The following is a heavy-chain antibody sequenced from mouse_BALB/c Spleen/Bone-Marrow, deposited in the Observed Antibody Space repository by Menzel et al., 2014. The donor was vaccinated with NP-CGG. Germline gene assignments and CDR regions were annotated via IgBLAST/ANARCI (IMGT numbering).Heavy chain of an antibody. J-gene: IGHJ4*01. D-gene: IGHD1-2*01. CDR3: ARPQFISGRYYAMDY. V-gene: IGHV1-63*01. Sequence: VQLQQSGAELVRPGTSVKISCKASGYAFTNYWLDWVKQSPGHGLEWIGDIYPGSGNTYFNEKFKGKATLTAGKSSSTAYMQLSSLTSEDSAVYFCARPQFISGRYYAMDYWGQGTSVTVSS. CDR1: GYAFTNYW. CDR2: IYPGSGNT.